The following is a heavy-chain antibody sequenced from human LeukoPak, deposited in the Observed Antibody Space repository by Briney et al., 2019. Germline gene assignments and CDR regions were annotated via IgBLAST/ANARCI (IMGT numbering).Heavy chain of an antibody. CDR1: GGTFSSYD. D-gene: IGHD4/OR15-4a*01. CDR2: MNPNSGNT. CDR3: ARRAGAYSHPYDY. J-gene: IGHJ4*02. V-gene: IGHV1-8*02. Sequence: ASVKVSCKASGGTFSSYDINWVRQATGQGLEWMGWMNPNSGNTGYAQKFQGRVTMTRNTSIGTAYMELSSLRAEDTAVYYCARRAGAYSHPYDYWGQGTLVTVSS.